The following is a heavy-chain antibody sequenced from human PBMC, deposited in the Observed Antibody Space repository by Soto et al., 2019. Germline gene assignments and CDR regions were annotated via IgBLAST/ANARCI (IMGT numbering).Heavy chain of an antibody. J-gene: IGHJ4*02. CDR3: AGAMGGWPF. Sequence: EVQLVESGGGLVQPGGSLRLSCAASGFTFSGSWMHWVRQTPGKGLVWVSHINTDGSFANYADSVQGRFTISRDNAKSTLYLQMSSLRADDTAVYFCAGAMGGWPFWGQGTLVTVSS. CDR2: INTDGSFA. V-gene: IGHV3-74*01. D-gene: IGHD6-19*01. CDR1: GFTFSGSW.